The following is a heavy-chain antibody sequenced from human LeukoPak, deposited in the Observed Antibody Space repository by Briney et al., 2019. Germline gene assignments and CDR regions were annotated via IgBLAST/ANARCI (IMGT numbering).Heavy chain of an antibody. CDR3: ARSITSSWYGDFQH. D-gene: IGHD6-13*01. CDR1: GGSMSGYF. Sequence: PSETLSPTCTVSGGSMSGYFWSWIRQPPGKGLEWIGYIYYSGSTNYNPSLKSRVTISVDTSKNQFSLKLSSVTAADTAVYYCARSITSSWYGDFQHWGQGTLVTVSS. J-gene: IGHJ1*01. V-gene: IGHV4-59*01. CDR2: IYYSGST.